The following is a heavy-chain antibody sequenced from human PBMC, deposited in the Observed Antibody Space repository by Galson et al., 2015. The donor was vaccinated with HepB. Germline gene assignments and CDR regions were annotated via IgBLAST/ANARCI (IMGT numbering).Heavy chain of an antibody. CDR1: GFTFSNYG. CDR2: ISSGRNII. J-gene: IGHJ4*02. CDR3: ARDTLQRGVFDY. Sequence: SLRLSCAASGFTFSNYGMHWVRQAPGKGLEWVSHISSGRNIIYYADSVKGRFTISRDNARNSLSLQMSSLRAEDTAVYYCARDTLQRGVFDYWGQGTLVTVSS. V-gene: IGHV3-48*01.